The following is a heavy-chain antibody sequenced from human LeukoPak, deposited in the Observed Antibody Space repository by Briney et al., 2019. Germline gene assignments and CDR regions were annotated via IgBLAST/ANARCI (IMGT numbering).Heavy chain of an antibody. Sequence: QPGGSLRLSCAASGFTFSTYAMSWVRQAPGKGLEWVSAISGSGDNTYYADSMKGRFTLSRDNSKNTLYLQMNSLRAEDTAVYYCATNIAALPIGSFDYWGQGTLVTVSS. CDR3: ATNIAALPIGSFDY. CDR1: GFTFSTYA. J-gene: IGHJ4*02. CDR2: ISGSGDNT. D-gene: IGHD6-6*01. V-gene: IGHV3-23*01.